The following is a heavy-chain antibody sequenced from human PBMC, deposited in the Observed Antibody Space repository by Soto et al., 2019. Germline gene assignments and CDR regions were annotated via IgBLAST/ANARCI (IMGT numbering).Heavy chain of an antibody. CDR1: GYTFTSYA. Sequence: GASVKVSCKASGYTFTSYAMNWVRQAPGQGLEWMGWINTNTGNPTYAQGFTGRFVFSLDTSVSTAYLQICSLKAEDTAVYYCARGDVLGGYYYYGMDVWGQGTTVTVS. CDR3: ARGDVLGGYYYYGMDV. V-gene: IGHV7-4-1*01. D-gene: IGHD2-8*02. CDR2: INTNTGNP. J-gene: IGHJ6*02.